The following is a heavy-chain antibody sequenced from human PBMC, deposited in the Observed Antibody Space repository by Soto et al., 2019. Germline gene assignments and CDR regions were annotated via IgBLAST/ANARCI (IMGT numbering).Heavy chain of an antibody. J-gene: IGHJ4*02. D-gene: IGHD5-12*01. CDR1: GGSITSYY. CDR3: ARRYSGYGDY. Sequence: QVQLQESGPGLVKPSETLSLTCTVSGGSITSYYWSWIRQPPGKGLEWVGYIYFSGSANYNPSLKIRVTISVDTSKNRFSLKLSSVTAADTAVYYCARRYSGYGDYWGQGTLVTVSS. V-gene: IGHV4-59*08. CDR2: IYFSGSA.